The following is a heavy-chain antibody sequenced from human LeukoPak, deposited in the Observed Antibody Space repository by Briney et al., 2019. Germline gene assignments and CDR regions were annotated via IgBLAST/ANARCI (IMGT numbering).Heavy chain of an antibody. Sequence: GGSLRLSCAASGFTFAQYMMHWVRQAPGKGLEGVFHITWDGATTHYADSVKGRFTISRDNRKNSLYLQMNSLRTEDTALYYCAKDYGNYRGFDFWGQGTLVTVSS. V-gene: IGHV3-43*01. J-gene: IGHJ4*02. D-gene: IGHD3-22*01. CDR3: AKDYGNYRGFDF. CDR2: ITWDGATT. CDR1: GFTFAQYM.